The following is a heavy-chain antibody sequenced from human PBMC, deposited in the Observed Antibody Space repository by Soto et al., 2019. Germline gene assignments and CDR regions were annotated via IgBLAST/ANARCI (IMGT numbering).Heavy chain of an antibody. CDR1: GGSISSGGYY. J-gene: IGHJ5*02. D-gene: IGHD3-3*01. Sequence: QVQLQESGPGLVKPSQTLSLTCTVSGGSISSGGYYWSWIRQHPGKGLEWIGYIYYSGSTYYNPSLKSRVTISVDTSKNQFSLKLSSVTAADTAVYYCARSVEMATIFEGFDPWGQGTLVTVSS. V-gene: IGHV4-31*03. CDR2: IYYSGST. CDR3: ARSVEMATIFEGFDP.